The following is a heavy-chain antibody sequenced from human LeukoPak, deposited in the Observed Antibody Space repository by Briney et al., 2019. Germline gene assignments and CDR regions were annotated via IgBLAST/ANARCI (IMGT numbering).Heavy chain of an antibody. D-gene: IGHD3-16*01. CDR3: ASTFGFWFDP. V-gene: IGHV4-59*01. Sequence: SETLSLTCTVSGGSISSYYWSWIRQPPGKGLEWIGYIYYSGSTHYNASLKSRVTISVDTSKNQFSLKLSSVTAADTAVYYCASTFGFWFDPWGQGTLVTVSS. CDR2: IYYSGST. CDR1: GGSISSYY. J-gene: IGHJ5*02.